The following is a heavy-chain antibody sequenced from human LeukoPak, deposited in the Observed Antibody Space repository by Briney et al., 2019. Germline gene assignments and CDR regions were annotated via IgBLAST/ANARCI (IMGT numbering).Heavy chain of an antibody. D-gene: IGHD3-16*02. Sequence: PSETLSLTCTVSGGSISSYYWSWIRQPAGKGLEWIGRIYTSGSTNYNPSLKSRVTISVDTSKNKFSLKLSSVTASDTAVYYCARENYDYVWGSYRRPNAFDIWGQGTMVTVSS. V-gene: IGHV4-4*07. CDR3: ARENYDYVWGSYRRPNAFDI. J-gene: IGHJ3*02. CDR2: IYTSGST. CDR1: GGSISSYY.